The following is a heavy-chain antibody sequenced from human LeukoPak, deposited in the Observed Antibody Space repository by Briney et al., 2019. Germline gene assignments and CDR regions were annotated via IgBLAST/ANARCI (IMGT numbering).Heavy chain of an antibody. V-gene: IGHV3-7*01. CDR1: GFSFRTDW. CDR3: ATSGYSYALNY. J-gene: IGHJ1*01. CDR2: IKGDERVK. D-gene: IGHD2-2*03. Sequence: QPRGSLRLSCAASGFSFRTDWMTWVRQAPGKGVEWGANIKGDERVKYYVDSVLGRFTISRDNAKNSLYLQMNSLRAEDTAVYYCATSGYSYALNYWGQGTLVTVSS.